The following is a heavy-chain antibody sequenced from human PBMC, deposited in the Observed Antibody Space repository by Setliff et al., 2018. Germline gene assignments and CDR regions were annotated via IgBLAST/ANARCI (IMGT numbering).Heavy chain of an antibody. D-gene: IGHD2-15*01. V-gene: IGHV3-43D*04. CDR2: ISWDGTRT. Sequence: PGVSLRLSCSTSGFTFDDYAMHWVRQAPGKGLEWVSLISWDGTRTNYADSLKGRVTISRDNSKNSLFLQMNSLRVEDTALYYCVKDTGNGGNTGLDYWGQGTLVTVSS. CDR1: GFTFDDYA. CDR3: VKDTGNGGNTGLDY. J-gene: IGHJ4*02.